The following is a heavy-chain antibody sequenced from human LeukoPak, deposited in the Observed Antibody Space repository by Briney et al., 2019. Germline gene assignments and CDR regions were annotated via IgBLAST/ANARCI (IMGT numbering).Heavy chain of an antibody. J-gene: IGHJ4*02. CDR3: ARITYGSSWTHFDY. V-gene: IGHV3-73*01. CDR2: IRTKTNNYAT. D-gene: IGHD6-13*01. CDR1: GFSISASA. Sequence: GGSLRLSCAASGFSISASAMHWVRQASGKGLEWISRIRTKTNNYATAYAASVKGRFTISRDDPKNTAYLQMNSLRAEDMAVYYCARITYGSSWTHFDYWGQGTLVTVSS.